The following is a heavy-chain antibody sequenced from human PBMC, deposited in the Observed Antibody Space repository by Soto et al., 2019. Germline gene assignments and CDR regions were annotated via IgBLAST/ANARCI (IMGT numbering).Heavy chain of an antibody. CDR2: IYHSGST. CDR3: ARLYGALYFDY. Sequence: QVQLQESGPGLVKPSGTLSLTCAVSSGSIGSFSWWSWVRQPPGKGLEWIGEIYHSGSTNYNPSLKRRVTISVDTSKNQFSLKLSSVTAADTAVYYCARLYGALYFDYWGQGTLVTVSS. D-gene: IGHD4-17*01. J-gene: IGHJ4*02. V-gene: IGHV4-4*02. CDR1: SGSIGSFSW.